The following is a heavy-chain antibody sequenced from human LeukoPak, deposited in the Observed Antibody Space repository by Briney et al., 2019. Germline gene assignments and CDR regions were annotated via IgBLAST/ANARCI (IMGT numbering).Heavy chain of an antibody. Sequence: PSETLSLTCAVSGYSISSGYYWGWIRQPPGKGLEWIGSIYHSGSTYYNPSLKSRVTISVDTSKSQFSLKLSSVTAADTAVYYCARRPVWFGKFGVAWFDPWGQGTMVTVSS. CDR2: IYHSGST. CDR3: ARRPVWFGKFGVAWFDP. D-gene: IGHD3-10*01. CDR1: GYSISSGYY. J-gene: IGHJ5*02. V-gene: IGHV4-38-2*01.